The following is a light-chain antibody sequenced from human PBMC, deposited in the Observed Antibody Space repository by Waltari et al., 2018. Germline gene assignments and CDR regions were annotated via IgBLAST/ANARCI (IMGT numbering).Light chain of an antibody. CDR1: SSNIGAGYD. CDR3: QSYDSSLSGPQWV. CDR2: GNS. Sequence: QSVLTQPPSVSGAPGQRVTISCTGRSSNIGAGYDVHWYQQLPGTAPKLLIYGNSNRPSGVPDRFSGSKSGTSASLAITGLQAEDEADYYCQSYDSSLSGPQWVFGGGTKLTVL. V-gene: IGLV1-40*01. J-gene: IGLJ3*02.